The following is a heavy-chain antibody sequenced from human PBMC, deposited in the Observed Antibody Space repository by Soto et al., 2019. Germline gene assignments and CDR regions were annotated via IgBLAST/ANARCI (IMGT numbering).Heavy chain of an antibody. CDR2: ISGSGGST. CDR3: AKVIGYDTSGYAEN. J-gene: IGHJ4*02. CDR1: GFTFSSYA. D-gene: IGHD3-22*01. V-gene: IGHV3-23*01. Sequence: GGSLRLSCAASGFTFSSYAMSWVRQAPRKGLEWVSAISGSGGSTDYADSVKGRFTISRDNSKNTLYLQVNSLRAEDTAVYYCAKVIGYDTSGYAENWGQGTQVTVSS.